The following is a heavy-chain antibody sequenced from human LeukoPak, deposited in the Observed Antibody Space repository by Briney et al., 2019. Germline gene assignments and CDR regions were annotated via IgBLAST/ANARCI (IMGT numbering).Heavy chain of an antibody. J-gene: IGHJ4*02. Sequence: GASVKVSCKASGYTFTGYYMHWVRQAPGQGLEWMGWINPNSGGTNYAQKFQGRVTMTRDTSISTAYMELSRLRSEDTAVYYCARTGLRFPGGFDYWGQGTLVTVSS. CDR2: INPNSGGT. CDR3: ARTGLRFPGGFDY. V-gene: IGHV1-2*02. CDR1: GYTFTGYY. D-gene: IGHD3-3*01.